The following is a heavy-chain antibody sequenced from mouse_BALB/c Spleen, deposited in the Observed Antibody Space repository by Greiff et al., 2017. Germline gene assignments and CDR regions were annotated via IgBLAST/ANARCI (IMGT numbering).Heavy chain of an antibody. CDR1: GYTFTSYY. CDR2: INPSNGGT. D-gene: IGHD1-1*02. Sequence: QVQLQQSGPELVKPGASVRISCKASGYTFTSYYIHWVKQRPGQGLEWIGEINPSNGGTNFNEKFKSKATLTVDKSSSTAYMQLSSLTSEDSAVYYCTTYGADYWGQGTSVTVSS. CDR3: TTYGADY. V-gene: IGHV1S16*01. J-gene: IGHJ4*01.